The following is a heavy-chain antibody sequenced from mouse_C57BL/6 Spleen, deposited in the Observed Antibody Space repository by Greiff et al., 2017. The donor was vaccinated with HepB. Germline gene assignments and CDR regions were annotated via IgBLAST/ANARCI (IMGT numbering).Heavy chain of an antibody. Sequence: EVQRVESGGGLVQPGGSLKLSCAASGFTFSDYYMYWVRQTPEKRLEWVAYISNGGGSTYYPDTVKGRFTISRDNAKNTLYLQMSRLKSEDTAMYYCARQRGLGLHYYAMDYWGQGTSVTVSS. V-gene: IGHV5-12*01. CDR1: GFTFSDYY. D-gene: IGHD4-1*01. CDR2: ISNGGGST. CDR3: ARQRGLGLHYYAMDY. J-gene: IGHJ4*01.